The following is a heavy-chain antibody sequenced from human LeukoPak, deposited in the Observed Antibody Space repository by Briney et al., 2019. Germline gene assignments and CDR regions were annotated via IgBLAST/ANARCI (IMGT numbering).Heavy chain of an antibody. CDR1: GFTFSSYA. J-gene: IGHJ4*02. Sequence: GGSLRLSCAASGFTFSSYATSWVRQAPGKGLEWVSAISGSGGSTYYADSVKGRFTISRDNSKNTLYLQMNSLRAEDTAVYYCAKDSYDYPWSYFDYWGQGTLVTVSS. CDR2: ISGSGGST. D-gene: IGHD3-16*01. V-gene: IGHV3-23*01. CDR3: AKDSYDYPWSYFDY.